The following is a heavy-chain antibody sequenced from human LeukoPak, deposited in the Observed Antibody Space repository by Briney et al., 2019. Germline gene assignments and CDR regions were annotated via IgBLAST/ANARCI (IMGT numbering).Heavy chain of an antibody. CDR1: GDSITSGRYY. D-gene: IGHD2-8*01. Sequence: SETLSLTCTVSGDSITSGRYYWSWIRQPAGKGLEWIGRIYSSGRTNYNPSLKSRVTISVDTSKNQFSLRLSSVTAADTAVYYCARVMGYVMEDYFDYWGQGTLVTVSS. CDR3: ARVMGYVMEDYFDY. CDR2: IYSSGRT. V-gene: IGHV4-61*02. J-gene: IGHJ4*02.